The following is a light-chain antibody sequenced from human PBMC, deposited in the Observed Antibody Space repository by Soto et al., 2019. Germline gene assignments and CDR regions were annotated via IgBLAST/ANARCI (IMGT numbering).Light chain of an antibody. Sequence: IVLTQSPATLSSSPGERATLSCGASQSVSSSYVAWYQHKPGLAPRLLIHDTSSRAIGIPDRFSGSKAGTNFTLTISGLEPEDFALYYCQQYGVTPPNTFGGGTKVEV. CDR3: QQYGVTPPNT. CDR1: QSVSSSY. V-gene: IGKV3D-20*01. CDR2: DTS. J-gene: IGKJ4*01.